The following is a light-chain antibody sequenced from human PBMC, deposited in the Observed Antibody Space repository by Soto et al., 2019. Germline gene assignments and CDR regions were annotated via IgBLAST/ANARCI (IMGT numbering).Light chain of an antibody. V-gene: IGLV2-14*01. CDR1: SSDVGGYNY. J-gene: IGLJ1*01. CDR2: DVS. CDR3: SSYTRSSTV. Sequence: QSALTQPASVSGSPGQSITISCTGTSSDVGGYNYVSWYQQHPGKAPKLMIYDVSNRPSGVSNRFSGSKSGNTASLTISGLQAEDEADYSCSSYTRSSTVFGAGTKVTVL.